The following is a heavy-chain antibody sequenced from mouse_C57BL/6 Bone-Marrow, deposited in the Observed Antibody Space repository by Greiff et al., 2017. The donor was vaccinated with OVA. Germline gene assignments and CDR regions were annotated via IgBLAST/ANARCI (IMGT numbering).Heavy chain of an antibody. Sequence: EVKLMESGAELVRPGASVKLSCTASGFNIKDDYMHWVKQRPEQGLEWIGWIDPENGDTEYASKFQGKATITADTSSNTAYLQLSGLTSEDTADYYCTTRDYWGQGTTLTVSS. CDR3: TTRDY. J-gene: IGHJ2*01. CDR2: IDPENGDT. CDR1: GFNIKDDY. V-gene: IGHV14-4*01.